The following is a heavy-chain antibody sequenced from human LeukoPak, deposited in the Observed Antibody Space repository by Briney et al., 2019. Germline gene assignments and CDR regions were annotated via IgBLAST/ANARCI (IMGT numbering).Heavy chain of an antibody. CDR2: IYHSGST. CDR3: ARDRAGTTRGDFDY. V-gene: IGHV4-38-2*02. Sequence: KSSETLSLTCTVSGGSISSYYWSWIRQPPGKGLEWIGSIYHSGSTYYNPSLKSRVTISVDTSKNQFSLKLSSVTAADPAVYYCARDRAGTTRGDFDYWGQGTLVTVSS. J-gene: IGHJ4*02. D-gene: IGHD1-1*01. CDR1: GGSISSYY.